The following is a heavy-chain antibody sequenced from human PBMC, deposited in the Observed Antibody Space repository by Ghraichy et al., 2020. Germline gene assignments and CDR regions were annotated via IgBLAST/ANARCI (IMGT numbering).Heavy chain of an antibody. CDR3: TRSLNWGFDL. V-gene: IGHV3-73*01. J-gene: IGHJ4*02. D-gene: IGHD7-27*01. Sequence: LSLTCAASRFTFSASTMHWVRQASGKGLEWVGRIRSKADSYETVYAASVKGRFTISREESKNTAYLQMNSVKTEDTAVYFCTRSLNWGFDLWGQGTLVTVSS. CDR1: RFTFSAST. CDR2: IRSKADSYET.